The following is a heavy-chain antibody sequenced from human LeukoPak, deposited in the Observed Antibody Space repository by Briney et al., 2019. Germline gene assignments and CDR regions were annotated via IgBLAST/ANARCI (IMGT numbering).Heavy chain of an antibody. D-gene: IGHD3-9*01. J-gene: IGHJ4*02. CDR1: GFTFSNAW. Sequence: GGSLRLSCAASGFTFSNAWMSWVRQAPGKGLVWVSRINSDGSSTSYADSVKGRFTISRDNAKNTLYLQMNSLRAEDTAVYYCARDNDILTGYQTYYFDYWGQGTLVTVSS. CDR3: ARDNDILTGYQTYYFDY. CDR2: INSDGSST. V-gene: IGHV3-74*01.